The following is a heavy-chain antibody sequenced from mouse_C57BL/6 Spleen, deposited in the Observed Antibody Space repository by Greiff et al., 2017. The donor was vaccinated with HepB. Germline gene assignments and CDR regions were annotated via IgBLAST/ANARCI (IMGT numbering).Heavy chain of an antibody. J-gene: IGHJ4*01. Sequence: VQLQQSGAELARPGASVKMSCKASGYTFTSYTMHWVKQRPGPGLEWIGYINPSSGYTKYNQKFKDKATLTADKSSSTSYMQLSSMTSEDSAVYYSARRGYYDYDVKDYWGQRTSVTVSS. D-gene: IGHD2-4*01. V-gene: IGHV1-4*01. CDR2: INPSSGYT. CDR1: GYTFTSYT. CDR3: ARRGYYDYDVKDY.